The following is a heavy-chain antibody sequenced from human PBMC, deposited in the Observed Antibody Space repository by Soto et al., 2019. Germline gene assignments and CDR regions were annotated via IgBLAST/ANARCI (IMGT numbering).Heavy chain of an antibody. Sequence: GASVKVSFKASGYTFTSYYMPWVLQAPGQGLEWMGIINPSGGSTSYAQKFQGRVTMTRDTSTSTVYMELSSLRSEDLAVYYCARGAIDGDYFLDYWGQGTLVTVS. CDR2: INPSGGST. V-gene: IGHV1-46*03. J-gene: IGHJ4*02. CDR1: GYTFTSYY. D-gene: IGHD4-17*01. CDR3: ARGAIDGDYFLDY.